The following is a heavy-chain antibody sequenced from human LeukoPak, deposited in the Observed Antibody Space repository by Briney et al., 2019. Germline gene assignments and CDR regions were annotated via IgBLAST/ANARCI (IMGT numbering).Heavy chain of an antibody. Sequence: GRSRLLSCAASGFTFSSYGMHGVRQAPGKGLEGVAVISYDGSNKYYAASVKGRFTISRDNSKNTLYLQMNSLRAEDTAVYYCAKGHWIRPRAGMAVWGQGTTVTVSS. CDR2: ISYDGSNK. V-gene: IGHV3-30*18. J-gene: IGHJ6*02. CDR1: GFTFSSYG. D-gene: IGHD2-2*03. CDR3: AKGHWIRPRAGMAV.